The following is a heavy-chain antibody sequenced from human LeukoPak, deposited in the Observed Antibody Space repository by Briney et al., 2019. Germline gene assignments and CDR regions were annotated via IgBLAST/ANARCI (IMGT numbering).Heavy chain of an antibody. CDR3: AKDQYSSSWYILVY. CDR1: GFTFSSYS. CDR2: ISYDGSNK. J-gene: IGHJ4*02. Sequence: GGSLRLSCAASGFTFSSYSMHWVRRAPGKGLEWEAVISYDGSNKYYADSVKGRFTISRDNSKNTLYLQMNSLRAEDTAVYYCAKDQYSSSWYILVYWGQGTLVTVSS. V-gene: IGHV3-30*18. D-gene: IGHD6-13*01.